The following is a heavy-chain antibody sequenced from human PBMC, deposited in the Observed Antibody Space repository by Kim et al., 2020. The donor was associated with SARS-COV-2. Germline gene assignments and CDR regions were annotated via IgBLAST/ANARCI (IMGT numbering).Heavy chain of an antibody. V-gene: IGHV4-38-2*02. CDR1: GYSISSGYY. CDR2: IYHSGST. Sequence: SETLSLTCTVSGYSISSGYYWGWIRQPPGKGLEWIGSIYHSGSTYYNPSLKSRVTISVDTSKNQFSLKLTSVTAADTAVYYCASISSGWYDDYWGQGTLVTVSS. CDR3: ASISSGWYDDY. J-gene: IGHJ4*02. D-gene: IGHD6-19*01.